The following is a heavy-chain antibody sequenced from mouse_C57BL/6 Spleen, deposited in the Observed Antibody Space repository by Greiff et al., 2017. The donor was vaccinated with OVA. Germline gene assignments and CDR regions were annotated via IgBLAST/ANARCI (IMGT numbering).Heavy chain of an antibody. CDR3: ARWPTVVATDAY. V-gene: IGHV1-80*01. D-gene: IGHD1-1*01. J-gene: IGHJ3*01. Sequence: VQLQQSGAELVKPGASVKISCKASGYAFSSYWMNWVKQRPGKGLEWIGQIYPGDGDTNYNGKFKGKATLTADKSSSTAYMQLSSLTSEDSAVYFCARWPTVVATDAYWGQGTLVTVSA. CDR2: IYPGDGDT. CDR1: GYAFSSYW.